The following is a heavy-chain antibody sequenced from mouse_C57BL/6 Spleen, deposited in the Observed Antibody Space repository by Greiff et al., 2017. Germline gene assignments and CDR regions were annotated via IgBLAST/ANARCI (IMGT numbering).Heavy chain of an antibody. D-gene: IGHD1-1*01. Sequence: QVQLQQPGAELVKPGASVKLSCKASGYTFTSYWMQWVKQRPGQGLEWIGEIDPSDSYTNYNQKFKGKATLTVDTSSSTAYMQLSSLTSEDSAVNYCARRGTTVVGAMDYWGQGTSVTVSS. CDR1: GYTFTSYW. CDR2: IDPSDSYT. V-gene: IGHV1-50*01. CDR3: ARRGTTVVGAMDY. J-gene: IGHJ4*01.